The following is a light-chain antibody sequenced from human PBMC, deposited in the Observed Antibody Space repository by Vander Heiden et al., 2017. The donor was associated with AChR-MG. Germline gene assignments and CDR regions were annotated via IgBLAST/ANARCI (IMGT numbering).Light chain of an antibody. V-gene: IGKV3-15*01. CDR2: GAS. CDR3: QQYNNWPRWT. J-gene: IGKJ1*01. Sequence: EIVMTQSPATLSVSPGERATLSCRASQSVSSNLAWYQQKPGQAPRLLIYGASTRATGIPASFSGSGSGTEFTLTISSLQSEDFAVYYCQQYNNWPRWTFGQGTKVEIK. CDR1: QSVSSN.